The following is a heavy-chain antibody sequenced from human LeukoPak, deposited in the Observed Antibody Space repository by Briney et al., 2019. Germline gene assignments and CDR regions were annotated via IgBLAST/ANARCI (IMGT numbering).Heavy chain of an antibody. CDR1: GGSISSYY. Sequence: SETLSLTCTVSGGSISSYYWSWIRQPPGKGLEWIGYIYYSGSTNYNPSLKSRVTISVDTSKNQFSLKLSSVTAADTAVYYCARRGRLTYYYGSGSFPFDYWGQGTLVTVSS. V-gene: IGHV4-59*12. CDR3: ARRGRLTYYYGSGSFPFDY. J-gene: IGHJ4*02. CDR2: IYYSGST. D-gene: IGHD3-10*01.